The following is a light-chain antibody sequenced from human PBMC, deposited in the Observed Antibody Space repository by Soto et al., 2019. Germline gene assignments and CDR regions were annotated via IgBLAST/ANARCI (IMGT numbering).Light chain of an antibody. Sequence: EIVLTQSPGTLYLSPGEGASLSCRTSQSVGNNFLAWYQHKPGQSPRLLIYTASTRATGTPDRFSGSGSGTDYTLTISRLEPEDFAMYYCQQYGSSPYTFGQGTRVEVK. J-gene: IGKJ2*01. CDR3: QQYGSSPYT. CDR1: QSVGNNF. CDR2: TAS. V-gene: IGKV3-20*01.